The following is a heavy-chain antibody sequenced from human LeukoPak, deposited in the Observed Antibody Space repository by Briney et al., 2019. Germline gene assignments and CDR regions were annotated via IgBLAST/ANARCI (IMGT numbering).Heavy chain of an antibody. V-gene: IGHV4-30-2*01. Sequence: SETLSLTCAVSGGSISSGGYSWSWIRQPPGKGLEWIGYIYHSGSTYYNPSLKSRVTISVDRSKNQFSLKLSSVTAADTAVYYCARGLHYYGSGSYYRQDAFDIWGQGTMVTVSS. CDR2: IYHSGST. CDR3: ARGLHYYGSGSYYRQDAFDI. CDR1: GGSISSGGYS. D-gene: IGHD3-10*01. J-gene: IGHJ3*02.